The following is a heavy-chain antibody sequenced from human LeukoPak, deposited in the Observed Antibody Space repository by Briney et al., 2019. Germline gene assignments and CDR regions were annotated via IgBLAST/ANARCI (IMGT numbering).Heavy chain of an antibody. CDR1: GYTFTGYY. D-gene: IGHD2-15*01. J-gene: IGHJ5*02. Sequence: GASVKVSCKASGYTFTGYYMHWVRQAPGQGLEWMGWINPNSGGTNYAQKFQGRVTMTRDTSISTAYMELRSLRSDDTAVYYCARTVVVASGDWFDPWGQGTLVTVSS. V-gene: IGHV1-2*02. CDR3: ARTVVVASGDWFDP. CDR2: INPNSGGT.